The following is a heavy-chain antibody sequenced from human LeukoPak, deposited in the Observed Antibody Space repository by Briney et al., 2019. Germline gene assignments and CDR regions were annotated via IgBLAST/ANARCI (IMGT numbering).Heavy chain of an antibody. CDR3: ATGIAAASIYFFDY. Sequence: SETLSLXCTVSGGSISSNSFYWGWIRQPPGKGLEGIGSIYYSGITYYNPSLKSRVTISVDTSKNQFSLKLSSVTAADTAIYYCATGIAAASIYFFDYWGQGTLVTVSS. V-gene: IGHV4-39*01. CDR1: GGSISSNSFY. CDR2: IYYSGIT. D-gene: IGHD6-13*01. J-gene: IGHJ4*02.